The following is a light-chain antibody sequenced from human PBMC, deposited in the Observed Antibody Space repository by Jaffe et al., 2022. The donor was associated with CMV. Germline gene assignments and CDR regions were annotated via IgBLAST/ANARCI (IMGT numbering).Light chain of an antibody. CDR2: KVS. Sequence: DVVMTQSPLSLPVTLGQPASISCRSSQSLVHDDGITYLNWFQQRPGQSPRRLIYKVSNRDSGVPDRFSGSGSGTGFTLKISRVEAEDVGVYYCMQGTYWPRTFGQGTKVEIK. V-gene: IGKV2-30*02. J-gene: IGKJ1*01. CDR3: MQGTYWPRT. CDR1: QSLVHDDGITY.